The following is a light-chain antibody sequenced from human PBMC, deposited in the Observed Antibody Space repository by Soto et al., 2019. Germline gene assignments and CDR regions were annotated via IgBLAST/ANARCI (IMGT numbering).Light chain of an antibody. CDR1: SSNIGAGYD. Sequence: QAVVTQPASVSGAPGQRDTISCTGSSSNIGAGYDVHWYQQLPGTAPKLLIYGNSNRPSGVPDRFSGSKSGTSASLAITGLQAEDEADYYCQSYDSSLYVFGTGTKLTVL. CDR3: QSYDSSLYV. J-gene: IGLJ1*01. V-gene: IGLV1-40*01. CDR2: GNS.